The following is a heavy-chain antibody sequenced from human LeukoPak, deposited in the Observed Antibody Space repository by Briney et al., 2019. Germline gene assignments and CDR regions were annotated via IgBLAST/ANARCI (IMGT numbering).Heavy chain of an antibody. V-gene: IGHV4-34*01. CDR3: ANYDSSGYYSPGGY. CDR1: GGSFSGYY. Sequence: SETLSLTCAVYGGSFSGYYWSWIRQPPGKGLEWIGEINHSGSTNYNPSLKSRVTISVDTSKNQFSLKLSSVTAADTAVYYCANYDSSGYYSPGGYWGQGTLVTVSS. D-gene: IGHD3-22*01. CDR2: INHSGST. J-gene: IGHJ4*02.